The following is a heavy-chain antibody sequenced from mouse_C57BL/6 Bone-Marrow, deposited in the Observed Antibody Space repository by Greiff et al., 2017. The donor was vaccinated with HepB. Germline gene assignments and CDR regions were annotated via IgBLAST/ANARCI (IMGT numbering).Heavy chain of an antibody. V-gene: IGHV5-4*01. CDR2: ISDGGSYT. D-gene: IGHD1-1*01. CDR3: ARVHGSSHWYFDV. CDR1: GFTFSSYA. J-gene: IGHJ1*03. Sequence: EVHLVESGGGLVKPGGSLKLSCAASGFTFSSYAMSWVRQTPEKRLEWVATISDGGSYTYYPDNVKGRFTISRDNAKNNLYLQMSHLKSEDTAMYYCARVHGSSHWYFDVWGTGTTVTVSS.